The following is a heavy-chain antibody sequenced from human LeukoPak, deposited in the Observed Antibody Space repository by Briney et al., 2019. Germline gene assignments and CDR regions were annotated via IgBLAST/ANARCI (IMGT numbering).Heavy chain of an antibody. CDR3: ARDQVVPAAMFVYYGMDV. Sequence: ASETLSLTCTVSGGSVSSGSYYWSWIRQPPGKGLEWIGYIYYSGSTNYTPSLKSRVTISVDTSKNQFSLKLSSVTAADTAVYYCARDQVVPAAMFVYYGMDVWGKGTTVTVSS. J-gene: IGHJ6*04. CDR1: GGSVSSGSYY. D-gene: IGHD2-2*01. V-gene: IGHV4-61*01. CDR2: IYYSGST.